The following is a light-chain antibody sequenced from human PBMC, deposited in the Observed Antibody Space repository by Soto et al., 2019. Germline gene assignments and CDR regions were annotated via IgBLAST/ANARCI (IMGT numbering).Light chain of an antibody. J-gene: IGLJ1*01. CDR3: SSYTSSSLV. CDR1: SSDVGGYNY. Sequence: QSALTQPASGSGSPGQSITISCTGTSSDVGGYNYVSWYQQHPGKAPKLMIYDVSNRPSGVSNRFSGSKSGNTASLTISGLQAEDEADYYCSSYTSSSLVFGTGTKVT. CDR2: DVS. V-gene: IGLV2-14*01.